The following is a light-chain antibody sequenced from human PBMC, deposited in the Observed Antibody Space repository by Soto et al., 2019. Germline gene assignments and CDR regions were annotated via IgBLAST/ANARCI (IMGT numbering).Light chain of an antibody. CDR3: QQYRSSLYT. J-gene: IGKJ2*01. V-gene: IGKV3-20*01. CDR1: QRVSSNY. Sequence: EIVLTQSPGTLSLSPGERATLSCRASQRVSSNYLAWYQQKPGQAPRLLIYGVSGRPTGIPDRFSGSGSGTEFTLTISSLEPEDFAVYYCQQYRSSLYTFGQGTKLQIK. CDR2: GVS.